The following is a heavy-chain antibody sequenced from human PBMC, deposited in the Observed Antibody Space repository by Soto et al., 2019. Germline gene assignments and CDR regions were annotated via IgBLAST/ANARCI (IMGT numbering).Heavy chain of an antibody. V-gene: IGHV4-39*01. J-gene: IGHJ5*02. Sequence: SETLSLTCTVSGGSISSSSYYWGWIRQPPGKGLEWIGSIYYSGSTYYNPSLKSRFTISVDTSKNQFSLKLSSVTAADTAVYYCARGLRNIVVVPAAHWFDPWGQGTLVTVSS. CDR1: GGSISSSSYY. CDR2: IYYSGST. D-gene: IGHD2-2*01. CDR3: ARGLRNIVVVPAAHWFDP.